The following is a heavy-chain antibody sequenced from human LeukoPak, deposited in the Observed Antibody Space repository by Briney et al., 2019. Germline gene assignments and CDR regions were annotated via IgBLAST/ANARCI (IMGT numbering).Heavy chain of an antibody. CDR1: GYTFTGYY. Sequence: SVKVSCKTSGYTFTGYYIHWVRQAPGQGLEWMGGIIPIFGTANYAQKFQGRVTITADESTSTAYMELSSLRSEDTAVYYCASCWTGTTNYYYYYMDVWGKGTTVTVSS. J-gene: IGHJ6*03. V-gene: IGHV1-69*13. D-gene: IGHD1-1*01. CDR2: IIPIFGTA. CDR3: ASCWTGTTNYYYYYMDV.